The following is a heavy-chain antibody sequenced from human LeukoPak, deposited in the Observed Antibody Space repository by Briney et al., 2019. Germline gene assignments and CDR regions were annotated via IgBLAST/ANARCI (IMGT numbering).Heavy chain of an antibody. Sequence: SETLSPTCAVSGGSFSAFFWRWIRQPPGKGLEWIGDVGHSGSADYNPSLKSRVTVSADPSKTQFSLKLTSVTAADTAVYYCARDRTKYCRSTSCPLDYWGQGTLVTVSS. CDR3: ARDRTKYCRSTSCPLDY. V-gene: IGHV4-34*01. CDR2: VGHSGSA. J-gene: IGHJ4*02. D-gene: IGHD2-2*01. CDR1: GGSFSAFF.